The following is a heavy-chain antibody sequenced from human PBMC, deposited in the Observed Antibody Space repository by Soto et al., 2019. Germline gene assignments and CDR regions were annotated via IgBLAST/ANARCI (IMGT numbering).Heavy chain of an antibody. CDR2: IWYDGSNK. Sequence: PGGSLRLSCAASGFTFSSYGMHWVRQAPGKGLEWVAVIWYDGSNKYYADSVKGRFTISRDNSKNTLYLQMNSLRAEDTAVYYCASGYDLDAFDIWGQGTMVTVSS. D-gene: IGHD5-12*01. V-gene: IGHV3-33*01. CDR3: ASGYDLDAFDI. CDR1: GFTFSSYG. J-gene: IGHJ3*02.